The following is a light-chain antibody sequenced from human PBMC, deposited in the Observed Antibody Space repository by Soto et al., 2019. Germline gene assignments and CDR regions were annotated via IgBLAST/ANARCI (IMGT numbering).Light chain of an antibody. Sequence: QSVLTQPPSASGTPGQRVTISCSGSSSNIGSNYVYWYQQLPGTAPKLLIYRNNQRPSGVPDRFSGSKSGTSAPLAISGLRSEDEADYYCAAWDGSLSVRYVFGTGTKVTVL. V-gene: IGLV1-47*01. CDR1: SSNIGSNY. J-gene: IGLJ1*01. CDR2: RNN. CDR3: AAWDGSLSVRYV.